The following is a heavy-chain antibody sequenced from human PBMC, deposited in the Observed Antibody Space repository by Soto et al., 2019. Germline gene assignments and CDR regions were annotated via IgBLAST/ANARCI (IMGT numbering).Heavy chain of an antibody. CDR2: IIPIFGTA. CDR3: ARDFGLSVSFPGELRY. Sequence: QVQLVQSGAEVKKPGSSVKVSCKASGGTFSSYGISWVRQAPGQGLEWMGGIIPIFGTANYAQKFQGRVTITADKSTSTAYMELSSLRSEDTAVYYCARDFGLSVSFPGELRYWGQGTLVTVSS. J-gene: IGHJ4*02. CDR1: GGTFSSYG. V-gene: IGHV1-69*06. D-gene: IGHD1-26*01.